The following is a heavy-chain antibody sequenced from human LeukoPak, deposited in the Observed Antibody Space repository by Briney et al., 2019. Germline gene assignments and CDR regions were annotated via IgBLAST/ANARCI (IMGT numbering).Heavy chain of an antibody. J-gene: IGHJ4*02. CDR2: ISPGSGST. Sequence: ASVKVSCKASGYTFTNFALHWVRQAPGQSLEWMGWISPGSGSTKYSQKLQDRVTITRDTSASTAYMEVSSLRSEDTAVYYCAKTTNGCELDYWGQGTLVTVSS. V-gene: IGHV1-3*01. CDR1: GYTFTNFA. D-gene: IGHD1-1*01. CDR3: AKTTNGCELDY.